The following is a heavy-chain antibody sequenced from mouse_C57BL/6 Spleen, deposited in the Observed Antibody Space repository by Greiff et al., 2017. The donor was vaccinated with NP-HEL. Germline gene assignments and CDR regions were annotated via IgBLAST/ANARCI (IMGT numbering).Heavy chain of an antibody. J-gene: IGHJ1*03. V-gene: IGHV5-16*01. CDR3: ARDGVGHWYFDV. CDR2: INYDGSST. Sequence: EVKVVESEGGLVQPGSSMKLSCTASGFTFSDYYMAWVRQVPEKGLEWVANINYDGSSTYYLDSLKSRFIISRDNAKNILYLQMSSLKSEDTATYYCARDGVGHWYFDVWGTGTTVTVSS. D-gene: IGHD1-1*01. CDR1: GFTFSDYY.